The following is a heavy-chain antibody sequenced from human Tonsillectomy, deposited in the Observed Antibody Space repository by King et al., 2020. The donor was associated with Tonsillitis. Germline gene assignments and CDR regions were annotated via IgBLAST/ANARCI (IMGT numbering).Heavy chain of an antibody. V-gene: IGHV3-20*04. CDR1: GFTFDDYG. D-gene: IGHD1-1*01. CDR3: ARGGGTLPDY. J-gene: IGHJ4*02. Sequence: VQLVESGGGVVRPGGSLRLSCAASGFTFDDYGMNWVRQSLGKGLEWVSGINWNGGTTRYTESGRGRFTIARDNAKNSLYLQMNSLRAEDTAFYYCARGGGTLPDYWGQGTLVTVSS. CDR2: INWNGGTT.